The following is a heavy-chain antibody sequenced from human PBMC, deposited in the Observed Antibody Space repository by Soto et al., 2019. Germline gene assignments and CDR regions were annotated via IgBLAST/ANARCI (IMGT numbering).Heavy chain of an antibody. CDR1: GFTFDDSA. J-gene: IGHJ4*02. CDR3: AKGLSEGYFDY. Sequence: EVQLVESGGGLVQPGRSLRLSCAAPGFTFDDSAMHWVRQPPGKGLEWVSGIGSNSGGIGYADSVKGRFTISRDNAKTSLYLQMNSLRAEDTALYYCAKGLSEGYFDYWGQGTLVTVSS. V-gene: IGHV3-9*01. CDR2: IGSNSGGI.